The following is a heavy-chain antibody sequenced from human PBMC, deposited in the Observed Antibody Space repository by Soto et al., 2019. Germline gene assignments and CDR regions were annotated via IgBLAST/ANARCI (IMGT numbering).Heavy chain of an antibody. D-gene: IGHD2-2*01. CDR1: GITFSGYS. CDR3: ARGPSAAAPLSDWFFDL. Sequence: EVQLVESGGSLVLPGGSLRLSCAASGITFSGYSMNWVRQAPGKGLEWVSYIASSSWNIYYADTVKGRFTISRDNAKNSLYLQMNSLRDEDTAVYYCARGPSAAAPLSDWFFDLWGRGTLVSVSS. CDR2: IASSSWNI. J-gene: IGHJ2*01. V-gene: IGHV3-48*02.